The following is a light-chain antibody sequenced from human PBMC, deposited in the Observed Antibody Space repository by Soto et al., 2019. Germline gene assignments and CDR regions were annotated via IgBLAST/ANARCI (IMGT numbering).Light chain of an antibody. V-gene: IGLV2-14*03. J-gene: IGLJ1*01. Sequence: QSVLTQPASVSGSPGQSITISCTGTSSDVGGYKYVSWYQQHPGKAPKLLIYTVNNRPSGVSNRFSGSKSGNTASLTISGLQAEDEADYHCSSYTSSSSYVFGTGTKLTVL. CDR3: SSYTSSSSYV. CDR2: TVN. CDR1: SSDVGGYKY.